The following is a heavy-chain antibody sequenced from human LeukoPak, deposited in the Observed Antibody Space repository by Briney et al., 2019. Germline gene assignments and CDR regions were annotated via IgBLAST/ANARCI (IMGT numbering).Heavy chain of an antibody. CDR2: ISAYNGNT. CDR1: GYTFTSYG. CDR3: ARVFSTVGATPAGY. D-gene: IGHD1-26*01. Sequence: ASVKVSCKASGYTFTSYGISWVRQAPGQGLEWMGWISAYNGNTNYAQKLQGRVTMTTDTSTSTAYMELRSLRSDDTAVYYCARVFSTVGATPAGYWGQGTLVTVSS. J-gene: IGHJ4*02. V-gene: IGHV1-18*01.